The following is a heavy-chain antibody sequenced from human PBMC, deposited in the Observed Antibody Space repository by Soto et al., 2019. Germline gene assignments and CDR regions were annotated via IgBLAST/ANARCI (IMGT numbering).Heavy chain of an antibody. D-gene: IGHD5-18*01. Sequence: GASVKVSFKASGYTFTSYDINWVRQATGQGLEWMGWMNPNSGNTGYAQKFQGRVTMTRNTSISTAYMELSSLRSEDTAVYYCARGRYSYGYGYYYYGMDVWGQGTTVTVSS. CDR1: GYTFTSYD. V-gene: IGHV1-8*01. CDR3: ARGRYSYGYGYYYYGMDV. CDR2: MNPNSGNT. J-gene: IGHJ6*02.